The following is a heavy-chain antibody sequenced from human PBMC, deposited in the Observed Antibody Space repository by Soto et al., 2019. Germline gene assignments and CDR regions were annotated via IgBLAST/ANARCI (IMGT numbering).Heavy chain of an antibody. D-gene: IGHD5-18*01. CDR3: AREGRGEAGLYSYAHFDY. CDR1: GFTVSSNY. J-gene: IGHJ4*02. CDR2: IYSGGST. Sequence: GGSLSLACADSGFTVSSNYMSWVRKAPGKGLEWVSVIYSGGSTYYADSVKGRFTISRDNSKNTLYLQMNSLRAEDTAVYYCAREGRGEAGLYSYAHFDYWGQGTLVTVSS. V-gene: IGHV3-53*01.